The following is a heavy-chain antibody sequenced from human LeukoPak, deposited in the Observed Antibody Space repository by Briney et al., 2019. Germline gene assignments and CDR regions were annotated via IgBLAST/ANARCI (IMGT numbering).Heavy chain of an antibody. Sequence: VASVKVSCKVSGYTLTVSSMHWVRQAPGKGLEWMGGFDPEDGETVYAQKFQGRVTMTEDTSTDTAYMELSSLRSEDTAVYYCATSDGTTGFAFDIWGQGTMVTVSS. CDR2: FDPEDGET. J-gene: IGHJ3*02. D-gene: IGHD1-7*01. V-gene: IGHV1-24*01. CDR1: GYTLTVSS. CDR3: ATSDGTTGFAFDI.